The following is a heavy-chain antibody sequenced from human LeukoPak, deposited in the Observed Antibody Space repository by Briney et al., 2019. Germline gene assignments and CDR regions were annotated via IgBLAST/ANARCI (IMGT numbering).Heavy chain of an antibody. D-gene: IGHD3-22*01. CDR3: ARGGPNSSGYAADGFDI. CDR2: IYYSGST. V-gene: IGHV4-59*01. J-gene: IGHJ3*02. CDR1: GHSMTSYY. Sequence: SETRSLTCTVSGHSMTSYYWSWIRLPPGEGLEWIGYIYYSGSTNYSPTLKSRVTISVDTSENQFSLKMSSVTAADTAMYYCARGGPNSSGYAADGFDIWGPGTLVTVSS.